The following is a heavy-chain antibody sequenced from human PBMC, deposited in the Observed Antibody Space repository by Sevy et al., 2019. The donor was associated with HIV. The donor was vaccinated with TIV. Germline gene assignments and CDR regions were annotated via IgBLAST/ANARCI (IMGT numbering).Heavy chain of an antibody. CDR3: ARGGKYPGY. J-gene: IGHJ4*02. CDR2: IKEDGSEK. D-gene: IGHD1-26*01. CDR1: GFIFSTYW. Sequence: GGSQRLSCAASGFIFSTYWMSWVRQAPGKGLEWVANIKEDGSEKCYVVSVKGRFTISRDNAKNSLYLQMSSLRAEDTAVYYCARGGKYPGYWGQGTLVTVSS. V-gene: IGHV3-7*01.